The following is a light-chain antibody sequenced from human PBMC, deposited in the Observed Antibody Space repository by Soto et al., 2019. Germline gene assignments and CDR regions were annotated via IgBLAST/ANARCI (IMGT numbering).Light chain of an antibody. Sequence: DIKITQSPSSLSASVGDRVTITCRASQSISTFLNWYQQKPGKAPHLLIYTTSTLQRRVPSRFSGRGSGTDITLTITSLQPEYFATYYCPQTDRSPPSLGPGNTLHI. CDR3: PQTDRSPPS. V-gene: IGKV1-39*01. J-gene: IGKJ3*01. CDR1: QSISTF. CDR2: TTS.